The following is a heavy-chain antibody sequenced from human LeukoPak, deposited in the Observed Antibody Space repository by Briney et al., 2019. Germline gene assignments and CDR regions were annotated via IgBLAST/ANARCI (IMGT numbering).Heavy chain of an antibody. D-gene: IGHD1-26*01. J-gene: IGHJ4*02. CDR2: ISSSTNTI. V-gene: IGHV3-48*04. CDR3: ARERSVGATHYFDY. CDR1: GFPFTLYN. Sequence: PGGSLRLSCEVSGFPFTLYNMNWVRQAPGKGLEWLSYISSSTNTIYYADSVKGRFTISRDNAKNSLYLQMNGLGAEDTAVYYCARERSVGATHYFDYWGQGTLVTVSS.